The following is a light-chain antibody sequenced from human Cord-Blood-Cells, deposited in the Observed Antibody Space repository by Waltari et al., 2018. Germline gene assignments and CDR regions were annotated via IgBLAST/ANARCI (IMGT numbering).Light chain of an antibody. J-gene: IGLJ2*01. V-gene: IGLV2-8*01. Sequence: QSALTQPPSAPGSPGQSVTIPCTGTSSDVGGFNYVSCYQQHPGKAPKLMIYEVSKRPSGVPARFSGSRSGNTASLTVSGLQAEDEADYYCSSYAGSNNVVFGGGTKLTVL. CDR2: EVS. CDR3: SSYAGSNNVV. CDR1: SSDVGGFNY.